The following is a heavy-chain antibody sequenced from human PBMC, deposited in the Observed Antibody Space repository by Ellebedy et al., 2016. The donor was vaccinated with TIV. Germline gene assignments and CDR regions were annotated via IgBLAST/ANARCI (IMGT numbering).Heavy chain of an antibody. CDR2: IYYSGST. D-gene: IGHD3-16*01. V-gene: IGHV4-31*03. CDR3: ARDPAPIRYPTTDNSYMDV. Sequence: SETLSLTXTVSGGSISSGGYYWSWIRQHPGKDLEWIGFIYYSGSTFYNPSLESRVTISVDTSKNQFSLKLSSVTAADTAVYYCARDPAPIRYPTTDNSYMDVWGRGITVTVSS. CDR1: GGSISSGGYY. J-gene: IGHJ6*03.